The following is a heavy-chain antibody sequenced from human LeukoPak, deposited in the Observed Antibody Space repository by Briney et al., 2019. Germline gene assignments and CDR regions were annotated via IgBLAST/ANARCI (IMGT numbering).Heavy chain of an antibody. CDR2: ISSSSSYI. CDR3: AREMDSSGWHDAFDI. Sequence: PGGSLRLSCAASGFTFSSYGMNWVRQAPGKGLEWVSSISSSSSYIYYADSVKGRFTISRDNAKNSLYLQMNSLRAEDTAVYYYAREMDSSGWHDAFDIWGQGTMVTASS. D-gene: IGHD6-19*01. J-gene: IGHJ3*02. CDR1: GFTFSSYG. V-gene: IGHV3-21*01.